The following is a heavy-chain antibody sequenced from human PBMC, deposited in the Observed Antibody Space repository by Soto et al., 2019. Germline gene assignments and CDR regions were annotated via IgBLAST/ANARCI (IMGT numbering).Heavy chain of an antibody. CDR3: AKGVPGIAVAGTGYFQH. CDR1: GFTFSSYA. V-gene: IGHV3-23*01. Sequence: GGSLRLSCAASGFTFSSYAMSWVRQAPGKGLEWVSGISGSGDSTYYADSVKGRFTISRANSKKTVYLQMNSLRAEDTAVYYCAKGVPGIAVAGTGYFQHWGQGTLVTVSS. J-gene: IGHJ1*01. D-gene: IGHD6-19*01. CDR2: ISGSGDST.